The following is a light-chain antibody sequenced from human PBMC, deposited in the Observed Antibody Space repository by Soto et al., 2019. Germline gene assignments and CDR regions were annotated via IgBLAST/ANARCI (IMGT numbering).Light chain of an antibody. Sequence: DIVMTQSPLSLPVTPGEPASISCRSSQSLLHSTGYNYLDWYLQKPGQSPQLLIYLGSNRASGVPARFSGSGSGTDFTLKISRVEAEDVGVYYCMQALQTPEEGFTFGPGTKVDIK. CDR3: MQALQTPEEGFT. V-gene: IGKV2-28*01. J-gene: IGKJ3*01. CDR1: QSLLHSTGYNY. CDR2: LGS.